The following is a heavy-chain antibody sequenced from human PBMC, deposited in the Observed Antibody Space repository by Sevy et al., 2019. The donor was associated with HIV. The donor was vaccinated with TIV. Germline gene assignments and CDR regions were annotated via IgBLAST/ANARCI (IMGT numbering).Heavy chain of an antibody. D-gene: IGHD6-19*01. Sequence: GGSLRLSCTASGFTFRRNSMNWVRQAPGKGLEWLAYINTLSDTIKYADSVKGRFTISRVNAKNSLYLQMNSLRVEDTAVYYCARDASVAAYYFDFWGQGTLVTVSS. CDR3: ARDASVAAYYFDF. V-gene: IGHV3-48*01. CDR2: INTLSDTI. CDR1: GFTFRRNS. J-gene: IGHJ4*02.